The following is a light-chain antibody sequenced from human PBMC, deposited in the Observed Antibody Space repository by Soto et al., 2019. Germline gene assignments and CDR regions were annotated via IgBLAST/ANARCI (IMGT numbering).Light chain of an antibody. CDR1: SSDLGSYNY. Sequence: QSVLTQPASVSGSPGQSITISCTGTSSDLGSYNYVSWYRQHPGKAPKVLLYEVINRPSGVSNRFSGSKSGNTASLTISGLQAEDEADYYCSAYTGSTLVFGGGTKLTVL. J-gene: IGLJ3*02. CDR3: SAYTGSTLV. V-gene: IGLV2-14*03. CDR2: EVI.